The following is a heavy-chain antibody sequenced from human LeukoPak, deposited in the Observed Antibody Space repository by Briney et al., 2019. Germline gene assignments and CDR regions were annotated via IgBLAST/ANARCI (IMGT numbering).Heavy chain of an antibody. D-gene: IGHD3-22*01. CDR2: IYPGDSDT. V-gene: IGHV5-51*01. CDR3: ARRYYYDSSGYRVFDY. J-gene: IGHJ4*02. CDR1: GYSFTSYW. Sequence: GESLKISCKGSGYSFTSYWIGWVRQMPGKGLEWMGIIYPGDSDTRYSPSFQGQVTISADKSIGTAYLQWSSLKASDTAMYYCARRYYYDSSGYRVFDYWGQGTLVTVSS.